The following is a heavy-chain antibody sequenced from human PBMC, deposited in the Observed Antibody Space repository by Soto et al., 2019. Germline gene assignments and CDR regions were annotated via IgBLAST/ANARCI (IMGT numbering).Heavy chain of an antibody. J-gene: IGHJ6*02. V-gene: IGHV3-23*01. D-gene: IGHD6-19*01. CDR1: GFTFGSYA. CDR3: AKDSSGWSASYYGMDV. Sequence: GGSLRLSCAASGFTFGSYAMSWVRQAPGKGLEWVSAISGSGGSTYYADSVKGRFTISRDNSKNTLYLQMNSLRAEDTAVFYCAKDSSGWSASYYGMDVWGQGTTVTVSS. CDR2: ISGSGGST.